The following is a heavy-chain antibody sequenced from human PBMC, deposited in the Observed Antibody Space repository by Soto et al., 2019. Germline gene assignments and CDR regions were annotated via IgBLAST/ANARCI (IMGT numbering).Heavy chain of an antibody. V-gene: IGHV1-2*04. Sequence: ASVKVSCKASGYTFTGYYMHWVRQAPGRGLEWMGWINPNSGGTNYAQKFQGWVTMTRDTSISTAYMELSRLRSDDTAVYYCARGVSSSWYFLYYYYGMDVWGQGTTVTVSS. D-gene: IGHD6-13*01. CDR1: GYTFTGYY. CDR2: INPNSGGT. J-gene: IGHJ6*02. CDR3: ARGVSSSWYFLYYYYGMDV.